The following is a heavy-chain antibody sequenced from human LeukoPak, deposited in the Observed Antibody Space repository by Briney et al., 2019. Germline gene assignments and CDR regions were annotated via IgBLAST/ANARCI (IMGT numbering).Heavy chain of an antibody. CDR3: ARPKYSSSWQIFDY. D-gene: IGHD6-13*01. J-gene: IGHJ4*02. CDR2: ISSSGNTI. Sequence: GGSLRLSCAASGFTFSDYYMSWIRQAPGKGLEWVSYISSSGNTIYYADSVKGRFTISRDHAKNSLYLQMNSLRAEDTAVYYCARPKYSSSWQIFDYWGQGTLVTASS. V-gene: IGHV3-11*01. CDR1: GFTFSDYY.